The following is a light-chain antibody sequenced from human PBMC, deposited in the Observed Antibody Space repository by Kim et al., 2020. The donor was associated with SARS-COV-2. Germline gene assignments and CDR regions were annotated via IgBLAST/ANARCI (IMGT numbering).Light chain of an antibody. CDR3: QSYDSSLSGSV. V-gene: IGLV1-40*01. Sequence: QSVLTQPPSVSGAPGQRVTISCTGGSSNIGASNDVHWYQQLPGTAPKLLIYGNSNRPSGVPDRFSGSKSGTSSSLAITGLQAEDEADYYCQSYDSSLSGSVFGGGTQLTVL. CDR2: GNS. J-gene: IGLJ2*01. CDR1: SSNIGASND.